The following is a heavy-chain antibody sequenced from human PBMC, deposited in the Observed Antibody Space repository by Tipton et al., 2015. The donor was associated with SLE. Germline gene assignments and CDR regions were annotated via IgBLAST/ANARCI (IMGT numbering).Heavy chain of an antibody. J-gene: IGHJ4*02. CDR1: GGSISSYY. D-gene: IGHD5-18*01. Sequence: TLSLTCNVSGGSISSYYWSWIRQPPGKGLEWIGYIYYRGSTNYNPSLKSRVTISADTSKNQFSLKLSSVTAADTAVYYCARGILRPFDYWGQGTLVTVSS. V-gene: IGHV4-59*12. CDR3: ARGILRPFDY. CDR2: IYYRGST.